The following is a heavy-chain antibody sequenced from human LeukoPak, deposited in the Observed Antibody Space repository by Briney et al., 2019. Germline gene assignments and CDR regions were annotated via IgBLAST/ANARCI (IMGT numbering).Heavy chain of an antibody. D-gene: IGHD5-18*01. CDR2: INHSGST. J-gene: IGHJ6*02. CDR1: GGSFSGYY. V-gene: IGHV4-34*01. CDR3: ARHRGYSYGYIYYYYGMDV. Sequence: SETLSLTCAVYGGSFSGYYWSWIRQPPGKGLEWIGEINHSGSTNYNPSLKSRVTISVDTSKNQFSLKLSSVTAADTAVYYCARHRGYSYGYIYYYYGMDVWGQGTTVTVSS.